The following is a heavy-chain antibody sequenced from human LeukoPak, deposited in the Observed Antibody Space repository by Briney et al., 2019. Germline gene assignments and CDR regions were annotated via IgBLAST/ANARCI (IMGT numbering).Heavy chain of an antibody. V-gene: IGHV1-58*01. J-gene: IGHJ3*02. CDR2: IVVGSGNT. Sequence: TSVKVSCKASGFTFTSSAVQWVRQARGQRLEWIGWIVVGSGNTNYAQKFQERVTITRDMSTSTAYMELSSLRSEDTAVYYCARVLGTMVRGANAFDIWGQGTMVTVSS. CDR3: ARVLGTMVRGANAFDI. CDR1: GFTFTSSA. D-gene: IGHD3-10*01.